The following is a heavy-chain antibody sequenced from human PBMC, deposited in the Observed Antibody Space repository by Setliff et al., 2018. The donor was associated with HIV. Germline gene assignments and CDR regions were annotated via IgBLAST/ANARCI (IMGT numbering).Heavy chain of an antibody. CDR3: VRVTSRDSGAYYWEAFDI. V-gene: IGHV4-34*01. Sequence: SETLSLTCAVYGGSFSDCYWSWIRQAPEKGLEWIGEINHGGTTNYNPSLEGRVTLSVDTSKSQFSLKLTSVTAADTAAYFCVRVTSRDSGAYYWEAFDIWGQGIMVTVSS. D-gene: IGHD3-10*01. CDR1: GGSFSDCY. CDR2: INHGGTT. J-gene: IGHJ3*02.